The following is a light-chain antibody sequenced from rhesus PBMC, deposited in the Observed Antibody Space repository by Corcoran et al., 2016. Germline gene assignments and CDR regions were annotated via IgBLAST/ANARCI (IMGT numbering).Light chain of an antibody. V-gene: IGKV1-28*03. CDR3: LQHNSYPFT. Sequence: DIQMTQSPSSLSASVGDTVTITCRASQGISRYLNWFQQKPGKAPKLLIYDASSLESGVPSRFSGNGSGTDFTLTICSLQPEDFAAYYCLQHNSYPFTFGPGTKLDIK. CDR2: DAS. J-gene: IGKJ3*01. CDR1: QGISRY.